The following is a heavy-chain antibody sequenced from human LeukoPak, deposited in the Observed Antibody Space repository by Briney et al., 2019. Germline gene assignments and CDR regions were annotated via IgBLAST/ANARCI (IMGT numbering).Heavy chain of an antibody. J-gene: IGHJ4*02. CDR2: INPNSGGT. CDR3: AREDNLGSGSSPIDY. Sequence: ASVKVSCKASGYTFTGYYMDWVRQAPGQGLEWMGRINPNSGGTNYAQKFQGGVTMTRDTSISTAYMELSRLRSDDTAVYYCAREDNLGSGSSPIDYWGQGTLVTVSS. V-gene: IGHV1-2*06. CDR1: GYTFTGYY. D-gene: IGHD6-19*01.